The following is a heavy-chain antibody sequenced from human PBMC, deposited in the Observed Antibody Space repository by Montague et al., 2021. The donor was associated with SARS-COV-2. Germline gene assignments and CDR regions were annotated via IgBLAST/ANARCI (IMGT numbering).Heavy chain of an antibody. CDR3: ARVLSVWGSYGVDY. J-gene: IGHJ4*02. CDR1: GFTFSSYG. CDR2: IWYDGSNK. V-gene: IGHV3-33*01. D-gene: IGHD3-16*01. Sequence: SLRLSCAASGFTFSSYGMHWVRQAPGKGLEWVAVIWYDGSNKYYADSVKGRFTISRDNSKNTLYLQMNSLRAEDTAVCYCARVLSVWGSYGVDYWGQGTLVTVSS.